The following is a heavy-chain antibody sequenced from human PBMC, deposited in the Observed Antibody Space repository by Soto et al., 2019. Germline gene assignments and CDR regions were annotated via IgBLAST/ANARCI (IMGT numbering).Heavy chain of an antibody. CDR3: ARDFQPNYGSSWAHH. CDR2: INYNSDAM. V-gene: IGHV3-9*01. CDR1: GFSFDDYA. Sequence: PGGSLRLSCTGSGFSFDDYAMHWVRQVPGKGLEWVAGINYNSDAMGYADSVKGRFTTSRDNAKNILYLQMNSLRADDTAVYYCARDFQPNYGSSWAHHWGQGALVTVSS. D-gene: IGHD6-13*01. J-gene: IGHJ5*02.